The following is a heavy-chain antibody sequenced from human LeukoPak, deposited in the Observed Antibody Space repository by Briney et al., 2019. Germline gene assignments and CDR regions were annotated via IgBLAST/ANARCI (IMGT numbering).Heavy chain of an antibody. CDR2: ISGSGGGT. D-gene: IGHD5-18*01. CDR3: AKDGGEYNYGYSDFDY. V-gene: IGHV3-23*01. J-gene: IGHJ4*02. Sequence: PGGSLRLSCAASGFTFSSYAMTWVRQAPGKGLEWVSAISGSGGGTYYADSVKGRFTISRDNSKNTLYLQMNSLRAEDTAVYYCAKDGGEYNYGYSDFDYWGQGTLVTVSS. CDR1: GFTFSSYA.